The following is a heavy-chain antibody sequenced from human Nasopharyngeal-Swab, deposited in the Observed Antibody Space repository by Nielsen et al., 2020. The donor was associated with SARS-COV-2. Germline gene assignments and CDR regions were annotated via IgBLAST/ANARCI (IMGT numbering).Heavy chain of an antibody. J-gene: IGHJ4*02. V-gene: IGHV3-23*01. Sequence: GESLKISCAASGFSITTYGMTWVRQAPGKGLEWVSSISELGSGIYYADSVWGRFTISRDTSKNTVYQQMNTLRADDTALYFCTRGLTGHIVQWNPSPYWGQGTLVTVSS. CDR1: GFSITTYG. D-gene: IGHD1-14*01. CDR2: ISELGSGI. CDR3: TRGLTGHIVQWNPSPY.